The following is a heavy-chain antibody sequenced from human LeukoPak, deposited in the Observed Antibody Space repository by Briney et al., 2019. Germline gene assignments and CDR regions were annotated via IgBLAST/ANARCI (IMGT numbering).Heavy chain of an antibody. CDR3: ASISTIAAAGNAFDY. CDR2: IYYSGST. CDR1: GGSISSSRYY. J-gene: IGHJ4*02. Sequence: SETLSLTCTVSGGSISSSRYYWGWIRQPPGKGLEWIGSIYYSGSTYYNPSLKSRVTISVDTSKNQFSLKLSSVTAADTAVYYCASISTIAAAGNAFDYWAREPWSPSPQ. V-gene: IGHV4-39*01. D-gene: IGHD6-13*01.